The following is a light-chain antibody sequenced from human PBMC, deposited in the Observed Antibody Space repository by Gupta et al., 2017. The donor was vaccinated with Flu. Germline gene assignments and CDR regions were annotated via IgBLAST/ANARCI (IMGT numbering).Light chain of an antibody. V-gene: IGKV1-5*03. Sequence: DIQMTQSPSTLSASVGDRVTITCRASQSISRWLAWYQLKAGEAPKLLIYRASSLETGVPSRFSGSGSGTEFSLTISGLQPEDFATYYCQQYGTYPSFGQGTKLEIK. CDR1: QSISRW. CDR3: QQYGTYPS. J-gene: IGKJ2*03. CDR2: RAS.